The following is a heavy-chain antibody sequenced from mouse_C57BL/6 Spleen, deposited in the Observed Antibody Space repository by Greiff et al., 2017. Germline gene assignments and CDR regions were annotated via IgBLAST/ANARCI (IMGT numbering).Heavy chain of an antibody. D-gene: IGHD2-4*01. V-gene: IGHV1-42*01. J-gene: IGHJ3*01. CDR3: ARRPYYDYDGAY. CDR1: GYSFTGYY. CDR2: INPSTGGT. Sequence: VQLKQSGPELVKPGASVKISCKASGYSFTGYYMNWVKQSPEKSLEWIGEINPSTGGTTYNQKFKAKATLTVDKSSSTAYMQLKSLTSEDSAVYYCARRPYYDYDGAYWGQGTLVTVSA.